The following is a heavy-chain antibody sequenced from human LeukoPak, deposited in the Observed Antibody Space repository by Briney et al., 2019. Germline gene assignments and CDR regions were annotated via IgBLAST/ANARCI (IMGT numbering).Heavy chain of an antibody. D-gene: IGHD2-15*01. CDR1: GGSFSGYY. CDR2: INHSGST. CDR3: AGESLGYCSGGSCYQGAFDI. J-gene: IGHJ3*02. Sequence: PSETLSLTCAVYGGSFSGYYWSWIRQPPGKGLEWIGEINHSGSTDYNPSLKSRVTISVDTSKNQFSLKLSSVTAADTAVYYCAGESLGYCSGGSCYQGAFDIWGQGTMVTVSS. V-gene: IGHV4-34*01.